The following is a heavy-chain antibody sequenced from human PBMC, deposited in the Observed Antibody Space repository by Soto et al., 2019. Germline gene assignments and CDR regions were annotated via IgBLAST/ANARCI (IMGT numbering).Heavy chain of an antibody. CDR1: GGSVSSGSYY. J-gene: IGHJ4*02. D-gene: IGHD2-8*01. CDR3: AGGGVFFTNAFGRYFDY. Sequence: QVQLQESGPGLVKPSETLSLTCTVSGGSVSSGSYYWSWIRQPPGKGLEWIGYIYYGGSTNYNTPLRIRVPISVETSKTRSPRKRASVPAADTAVFYCAGGGVFFTNAFGRYFDYWGQGTLVTVSS. CDR2: IYYGGST. V-gene: IGHV4-61*01.